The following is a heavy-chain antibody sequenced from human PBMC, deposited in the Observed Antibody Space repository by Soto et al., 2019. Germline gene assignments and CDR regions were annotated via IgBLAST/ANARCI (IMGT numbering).Heavy chain of an antibody. J-gene: IGHJ3*02. CDR2: ISSSSSTI. Sequence: GGSLRLSCAASGFTFSSYSMNWVRQAPGKGLEWVSYISSSSSTIYYADSVKGRFTIPRDNAKNSLYLQMNSLRAEDTAVYYCALAMVVVVPAAMPDPFDIWGQGTMVTVSS. V-gene: IGHV3-48*01. D-gene: IGHD2-2*01. CDR1: GFTFSSYS. CDR3: ALAMVVVVPAAMPDPFDI.